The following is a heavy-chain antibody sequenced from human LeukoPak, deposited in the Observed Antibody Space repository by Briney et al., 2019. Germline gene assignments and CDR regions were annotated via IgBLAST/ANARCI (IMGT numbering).Heavy chain of an antibody. CDR1: GYTFTGYY. J-gene: IGHJ4*02. CDR3: ARAFVVVAAAGTPFPGY. Sequence: ASVKVSCKASGYTFTGYYMHWVRQAPGQGLEWMGWINPNSGGTNYAQKFQGRVTMTRDTSISTAYMELSRLRSDDTAVYYCARAFVVVAAAGTPFPGYWGQGTLVTVSS. D-gene: IGHD6-13*01. CDR2: INPNSGGT. V-gene: IGHV1-2*02.